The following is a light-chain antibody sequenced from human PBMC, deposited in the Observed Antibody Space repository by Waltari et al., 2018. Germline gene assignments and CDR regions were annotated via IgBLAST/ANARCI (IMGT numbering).Light chain of an antibody. Sequence: EVVLTQSSGPLSFSPGERAPLSSRASQRFGKYLAWYQQKPGQAPRLLIYHASTRAPGIPDRFSGSGSGTDFSLTISSLEPEDFAVYYCQKYDSLPATFGQGTKVEIK. J-gene: IGKJ1*01. CDR1: QRFGKY. CDR3: QKYDSLPAT. CDR2: HAS. V-gene: IGKV3-20*01.